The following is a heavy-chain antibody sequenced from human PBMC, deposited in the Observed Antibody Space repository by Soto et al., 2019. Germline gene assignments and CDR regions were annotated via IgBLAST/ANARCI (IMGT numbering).Heavy chain of an antibody. CDR2: ISWNSGSI. Sequence: DVQLVESGGGLVQPGRSLRLSCAASGFTIDDYAMHWVRQAPGKGLEWVSGISWNSGSIGYADSVKGRFTISRDNAKNSLYLQMSSLRAEDTALYYCAKDASTFIASSANWGQGTLVTVSS. V-gene: IGHV3-9*01. J-gene: IGHJ4*02. CDR1: GFTIDDYA. D-gene: IGHD6-13*01. CDR3: AKDASTFIASSAN.